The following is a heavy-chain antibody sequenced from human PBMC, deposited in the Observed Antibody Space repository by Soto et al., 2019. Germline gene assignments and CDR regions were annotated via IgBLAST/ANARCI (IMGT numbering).Heavy chain of an antibody. J-gene: IGHJ4*02. V-gene: IGHV3-43*01. D-gene: IGHD4-4*01. CDR1: GFTFDDYS. Sequence: EVQLVQSGGVVVQPGGSLRLSCATSGFTFDDYSMHWVRQVPVKGLEWVSLISCDGSSTFYADSVKGRFTISRDNSKNSLDLQMNSLTTEDTAFYYWAKDGAVTDYTNLDFWGQGALVTVSS. CDR3: AKDGAVTDYTNLDF. CDR2: ISCDGSST.